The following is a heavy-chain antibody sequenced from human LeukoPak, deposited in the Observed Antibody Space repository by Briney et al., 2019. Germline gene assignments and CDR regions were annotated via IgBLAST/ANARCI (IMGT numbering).Heavy chain of an antibody. V-gene: IGHV5-51*01. CDR2: IYPDDSET. Sequence: GESLQISWKASGYSFSDYWIGWVRHMPGKGLEWMPIIYPDDSETRYSPSLQGQVTISADKSTNTAYLQWSSLKASDTGMYYCARQRGYRMTKDGFDVWGQGTMVTVSS. CDR3: ARQRGYRMTKDGFDV. CDR1: GYSFSDYW. J-gene: IGHJ3*01. D-gene: IGHD2-2*03.